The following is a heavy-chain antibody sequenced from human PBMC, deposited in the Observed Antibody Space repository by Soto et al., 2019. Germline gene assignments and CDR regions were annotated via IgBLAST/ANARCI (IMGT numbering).Heavy chain of an antibody. Sequence: QVQLVQSGAEVKKPGSSVKVSCKASGGTFNNYGMGWVRQAPGQGLEWMGGIIPMIGRTNYAQKFQGRLTLTADASRRTAYMELRSLRSDDTAVYYWASCDYDVLTGYSYDDWGQGTLVTVSS. CDR2: IIPMIGRT. V-gene: IGHV1-69*01. CDR3: ASCDYDVLTGYSYDD. J-gene: IGHJ4*02. D-gene: IGHD3-9*01. CDR1: GGTFNNYG.